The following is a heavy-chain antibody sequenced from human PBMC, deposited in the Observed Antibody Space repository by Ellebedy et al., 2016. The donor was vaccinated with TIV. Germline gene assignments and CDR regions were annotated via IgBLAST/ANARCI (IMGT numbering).Heavy chain of an antibody. CDR1: GFTFDDYA. V-gene: IGHV3-9*01. Sequence: SLKISXAASGFTFDDYAMHWVRQAPGKGLEWVSGISWNSGSIGYADSVKGRFTISRDNAKNSLYLQMNSLRAEDTALYYCAKDWSGTGMDAFDIWGQGTMVTVSS. D-gene: IGHD3-3*01. J-gene: IGHJ3*02. CDR2: ISWNSGSI. CDR3: AKDWSGTGMDAFDI.